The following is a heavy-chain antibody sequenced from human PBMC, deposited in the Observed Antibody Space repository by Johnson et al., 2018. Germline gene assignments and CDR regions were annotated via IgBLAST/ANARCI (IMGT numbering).Heavy chain of an antibody. V-gene: IGHV3-74*01. D-gene: IGHD1-26*01. Sequence: VQLQESGGGLVQPGGSLRLPCAASGFTFSGYWMHCVRQAPGKGLVWVSRINSDGSTTNYADSVKGQFTISRDNAKDTLFLQMNSLRAEDTAVYYCARGFDTNAFDIWGQGTMVTVSS. CDR1: GFTFSGYW. CDR2: INSDGSTT. CDR3: ARGFDTNAFDI. J-gene: IGHJ3*02.